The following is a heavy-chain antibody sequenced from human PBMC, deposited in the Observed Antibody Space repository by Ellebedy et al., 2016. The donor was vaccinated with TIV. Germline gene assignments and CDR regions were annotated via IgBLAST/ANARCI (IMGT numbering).Heavy chain of an antibody. D-gene: IGHD3-10*01. CDR1: HYTFDRHG. CDR3: ARDWMVRGVSSFYGLDV. Sequence: ASVKVSCXASHYTFDRHGVTWVRQARGQGLEWMGWISADSGDTNYAQKFQGRVTLTTDTSTRTAYMELRTLISDDTAVYYCARDWMVRGVSSFYGLDVWGQGTTVTVSS. J-gene: IGHJ6*02. V-gene: IGHV1-18*01. CDR2: ISADSGDT.